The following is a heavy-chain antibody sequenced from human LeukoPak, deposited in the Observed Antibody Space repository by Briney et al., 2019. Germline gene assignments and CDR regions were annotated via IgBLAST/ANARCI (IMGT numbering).Heavy chain of an antibody. D-gene: IGHD5-18*01. V-gene: IGHV3-21*01. CDR2: ISSSSSSI. Sequence: GGSLRLSCAASGFTFSSYSMNWVRQAPGKGLEWVSSISSSSSSIYYADSVKGRFTISRDNAKNSLYLQMNSLRAEDTAVYYCARDRSGYSYGRDYYYYGMDVWGQGTTVTVSS. CDR3: ARDRSGYSYGRDYYYYGMDV. J-gene: IGHJ6*02. CDR1: GFTFSSYS.